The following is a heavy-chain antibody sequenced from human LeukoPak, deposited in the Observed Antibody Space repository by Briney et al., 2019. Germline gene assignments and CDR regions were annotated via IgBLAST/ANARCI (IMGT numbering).Heavy chain of an antibody. Sequence: ASVKVSCKVSGYTFTDYYMHWVQQAPGKGLEWMGLADPEDGETIYAEKFQGRVTITADTSTDTAYMELSSLRSEDTAVYYCATGPFSVTYFDYWGQGTLVTVSS. CDR1: GYTFTDYY. D-gene: IGHD2-21*02. CDR3: ATGPFSVTYFDY. V-gene: IGHV1-69-2*01. J-gene: IGHJ4*02. CDR2: ADPEDGET.